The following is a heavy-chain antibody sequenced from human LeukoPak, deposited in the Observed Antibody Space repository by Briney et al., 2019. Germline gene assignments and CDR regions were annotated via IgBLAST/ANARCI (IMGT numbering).Heavy chain of an antibody. CDR2: ISSSSSYI. Sequence: GGSLRLSCAASGFTFSSYSMNWVRQAPGKGLEWVSSISSSSSYIYYADSVKGRFTISRDNAKNSLYLQMNSLRAEDTAVYYCAREGVATILPHIDYWGQGTLVTVSS. J-gene: IGHJ4*02. CDR3: AREGVATILPHIDY. V-gene: IGHV3-21*01. CDR1: GFTFSSYS. D-gene: IGHD5-12*01.